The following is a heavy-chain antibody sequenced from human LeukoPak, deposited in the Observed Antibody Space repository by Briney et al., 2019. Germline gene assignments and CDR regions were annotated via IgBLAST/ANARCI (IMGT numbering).Heavy chain of an antibody. V-gene: IGHV3-13*01. Sequence: GGSLRLSCAASGFTFSSYDMHWVRQATGKGLEWVSAIGVAANTFYSGSVKGRFTISRDNTKNSLSLQMNSLRAEDTAIYYCARRIILAASGWGYGMDVWGQGTTVTVSS. D-gene: IGHD6-13*01. CDR3: ARRIILAASGWGYGMDV. CDR1: GFTFSSYD. CDR2: IGVAANT. J-gene: IGHJ6*02.